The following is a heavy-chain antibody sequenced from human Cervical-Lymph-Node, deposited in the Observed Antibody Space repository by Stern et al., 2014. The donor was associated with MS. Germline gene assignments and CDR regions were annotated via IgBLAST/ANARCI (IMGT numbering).Heavy chain of an antibody. CDR2: IDSDNDK. J-gene: IGHJ4*02. V-gene: IGHV2-70*01. Sequence: ESGPALVKPTQTLTLTCTFSGFSLTTDEMCVSWIRQPPGKALEWLALIDSDNDKSYKTSLKTRLTISKDTSKNQVVLTMTDMDHVDTATYFCARTGIGTYHFDHWGQGTLVTVSS. D-gene: IGHD1-26*01. CDR1: GFSLTTDEMC. CDR3: ARTGIGTYHFDH.